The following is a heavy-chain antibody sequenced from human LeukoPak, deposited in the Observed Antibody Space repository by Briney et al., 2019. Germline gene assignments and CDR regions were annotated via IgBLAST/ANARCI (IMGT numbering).Heavy chain of an antibody. CDR1: GGSISSYY. D-gene: IGHD1-26*01. V-gene: IGHV4-59*01. CDR2: IYYSGST. CDR3: ARAGRVGATFDY. Sequence: SETLSLTCTVSGGSISSYYWSWIRQPPGRGLEWIGYIYYSGSTNYNPSLKSRVTISVDTSKNQFSLKLSPVTAADTAVYYCARAGRVGATFDYWGQGTLVTVSS. J-gene: IGHJ4*02.